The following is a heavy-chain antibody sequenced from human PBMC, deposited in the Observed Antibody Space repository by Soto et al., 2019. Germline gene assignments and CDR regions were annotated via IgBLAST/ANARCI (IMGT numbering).Heavy chain of an antibody. V-gene: IGHV3-23*01. J-gene: IGHJ4*02. D-gene: IGHD3-10*01. Sequence: PGGSLRLSCAASGFTFISYAMSWVRQAPGKGLEWVSAISGSGGSTYYADSVKGRFTISRDNSKNTLYLQMNSLRAEDTAVYYCAKTDYYGSGSYYMYYWGQGTLVTVSS. CDR1: GFTFISYA. CDR3: AKTDYYGSGSYYMYY. CDR2: ISGSGGST.